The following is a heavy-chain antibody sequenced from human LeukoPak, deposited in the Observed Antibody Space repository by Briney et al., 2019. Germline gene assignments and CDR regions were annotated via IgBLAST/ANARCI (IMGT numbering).Heavy chain of an antibody. Sequence: PSETLSLTCTVSGGSISSGDYYWSWIRQPPGKGLEWIGYIYYSGSTYYNPSLKSRVIISADTSKNQFSLKLSSVTAADTAVHYCARGPRGDAFDIWGQGTKVTVSS. CDR1: GGSISSGDYY. CDR2: IYYSGST. J-gene: IGHJ3*02. V-gene: IGHV4-30-4*01. D-gene: IGHD3-10*01. CDR3: ARGPRGDAFDI.